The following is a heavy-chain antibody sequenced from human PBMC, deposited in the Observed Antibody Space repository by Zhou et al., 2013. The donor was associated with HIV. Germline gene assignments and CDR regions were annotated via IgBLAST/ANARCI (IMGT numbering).Heavy chain of an antibody. CDR3: AREPSAHYRHYLDY. CDR2: ISTYNGNT. CDR1: GYTFTSYA. Sequence: QIQLVQSGAEVKKPGASVKVSCKTSGYTFTSYAISWVRQAPGQGLEWMGWISTYNGNTNYARKLQGRVSMTTDTSTSTAYMEMRSLRSDDTAVYYCAREPSAHYRHYLDYWGQGTLVTVSS. J-gene: IGHJ4*02. V-gene: IGHV1-18*01. D-gene: IGHD1-26*01.